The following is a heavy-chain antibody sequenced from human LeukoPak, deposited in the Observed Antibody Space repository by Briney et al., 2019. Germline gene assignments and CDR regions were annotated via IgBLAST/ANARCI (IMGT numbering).Heavy chain of an antibody. CDR1: GFTFSSYA. V-gene: IGHV3-23*01. CDR2: ISGSGGST. D-gene: IGHD5-24*01. CDR3: AKVEMATITGSADY. Sequence: GGSLRLSCAASGFTFSSYAMSWVRQAPGKGLEWVSAISGSGGSTYYADSVKGRFTISRDSSKNTLYLQMNSLRAEDTAVYYCAKVEMATITGSADYWGQGTLVTVSS. J-gene: IGHJ4*02.